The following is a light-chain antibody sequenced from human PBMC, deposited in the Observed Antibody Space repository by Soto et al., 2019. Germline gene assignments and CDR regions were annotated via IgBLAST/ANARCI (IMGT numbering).Light chain of an antibody. CDR2: EVT. CDR3: SSYTTNSPPVV. CDR1: SGDIGSYTY. Sequence: QAVLTQPASVPGSPGQSITISCTGTSGDIGSYTYVSWYQQYPGKAPKLLISEVTNRPSGVSNRFSGSKSGNTASLTISGLQAEDEAHYYCSSYTTNSPPVVFGGGTKLTVL. J-gene: IGLJ2*01. V-gene: IGLV2-14*01.